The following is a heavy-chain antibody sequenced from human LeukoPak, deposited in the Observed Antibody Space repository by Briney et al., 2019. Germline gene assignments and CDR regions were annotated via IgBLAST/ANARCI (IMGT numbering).Heavy chain of an antibody. CDR3: ARALLEGGGSYYP. Sequence: ASVKVSCKASGYTFTSYYMHWVRQAPGQGVECIGIIHPCGGSTTYAQKFQGRGTMTRDTSTSTVYMELSRLRYEDTDGYYCARALLEGGGSYYPWGQGTLATVSS. V-gene: IGHV1-46*01. CDR2: IHPCGGST. CDR1: GYTFTSYY. J-gene: IGHJ5*02. D-gene: IGHD3-10*01.